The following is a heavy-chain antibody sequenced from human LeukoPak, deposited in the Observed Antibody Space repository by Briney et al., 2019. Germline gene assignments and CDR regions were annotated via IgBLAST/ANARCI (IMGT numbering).Heavy chain of an antibody. D-gene: IGHD3-10*01. CDR1: GYTFTGYY. CDR3: ARFGPVSYYYGSGSYSDYYMDV. V-gene: IGHV1-2*02. J-gene: IGHJ6*03. Sequence: ASVKVSCKASGYTFTGYYMHWVRQAPGQGLEWMGWINPNSGGTNYAQKFQGRVTMTRDTSISTAYMELSRLRSDDAAVYYCARFGPVSYYYGSGSYSDYYMDVWGKGTTVTISS. CDR2: INPNSGGT.